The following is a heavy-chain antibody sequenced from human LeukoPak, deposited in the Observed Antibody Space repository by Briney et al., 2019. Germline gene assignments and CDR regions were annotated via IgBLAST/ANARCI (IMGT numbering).Heavy chain of an antibody. CDR3: AREADCSGGSCYRGAFDI. J-gene: IGHJ3*02. Sequence: GGSLRLSCAASGFTFISYSMNWVRQAPGKGLEWVSSISSSSDFIYYPDSMKGRFTVSRDNAINSLYLQMNSLRAEDTAVYYCAREADCSGGSCYRGAFDIWGQGTMVTVSS. V-gene: IGHV3-21*01. D-gene: IGHD2-15*01. CDR1: GFTFISYS. CDR2: ISSSSDFI.